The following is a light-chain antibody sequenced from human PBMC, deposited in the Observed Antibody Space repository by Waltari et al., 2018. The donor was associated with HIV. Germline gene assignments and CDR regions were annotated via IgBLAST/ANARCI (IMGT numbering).Light chain of an antibody. CDR1: QSFSSS. V-gene: IGKV3-11*01. J-gene: IGKJ4*01. Sequence: DIMSPQPPATLSLFPGERATLSCRASQSFSSSLAWYHWKPGQPPRLLIYDSTPRATGSPARCSGSGSTTAFTLTIISLEPEDFGVYYCQQRHNWPPLTFGGGTKVEIK. CDR3: QQRHNWPPLT. CDR2: DST.